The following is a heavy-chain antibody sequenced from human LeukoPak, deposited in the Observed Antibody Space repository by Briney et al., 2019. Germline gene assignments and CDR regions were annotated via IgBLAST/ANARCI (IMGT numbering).Heavy chain of an antibody. CDR3: ARLSATYADY. CDR2: IYPGDSNS. V-gene: IGHV5-51*01. D-gene: IGHD4-17*01. J-gene: IGHJ4*02. Sequence: AESLKIFCQGSGYNFTNYWIGWVRQLPGKGLEWMGIIYPGDSNSRYSSSFQGQVTISADKSITTAYLQWSSLKASDTGIYYCARLSATYADYWGQGTLGTVSS. CDR1: GYNFTNYW.